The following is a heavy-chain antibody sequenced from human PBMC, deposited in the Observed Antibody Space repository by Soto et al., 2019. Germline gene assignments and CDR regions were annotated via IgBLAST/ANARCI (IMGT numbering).Heavy chain of an antibody. CDR1: GGTFSSYA. CDR3: ARDRKGYYGSGSRNYYYYGMDV. D-gene: IGHD3-10*01. J-gene: IGHJ6*02. Sequence: QVQLVQSGAEVKKPGSSVKVSCKASGGTFSSYAISWVRQAPGQGLEWMGGIIPIFGTANYAQKFQGRVTITADESTSTAYMELSSLRSEDTAVYYCARDRKGYYGSGSRNYYYYGMDVWGQGTTVTVSS. V-gene: IGHV1-69*01. CDR2: IIPIFGTA.